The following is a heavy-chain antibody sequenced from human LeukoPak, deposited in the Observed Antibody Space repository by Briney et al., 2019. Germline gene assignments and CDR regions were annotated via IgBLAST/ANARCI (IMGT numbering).Heavy chain of an antibody. V-gene: IGHV3-30-3*01. Sequence: PGRSLRLSCAASGFTFSSYAMHWVRQAPGKGLEWVAVISYDGSNKYYADSVKGRFTISRDNSKNTLYLQMNSLRAEDTAVYYCAGDDYGAQGAFDIWGQGTMVTVSS. CDR3: AGDDYGAQGAFDI. CDR1: GFTFSSYA. D-gene: IGHD4-17*01. J-gene: IGHJ3*02. CDR2: ISYDGSNK.